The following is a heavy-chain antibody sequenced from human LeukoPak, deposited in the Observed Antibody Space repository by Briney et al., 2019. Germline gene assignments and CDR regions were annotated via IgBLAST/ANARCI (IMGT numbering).Heavy chain of an antibody. J-gene: IGHJ4*02. CDR2: ISGNGGST. V-gene: IGHV3-23*01. Sequence: PGGSLRLSCAASGFTFSSYGMTWVRQAPGKGLEWVSSISGNGGSTYYADSVKGRFTISRDNSKNTLYLQMNSRRAEATAVYYYAKDCPYSSSWYGAGDYWGQGTLVTVSS. CDR1: GFTFSSYG. D-gene: IGHD6-13*01. CDR3: AKDCPYSSSWYGAGDY.